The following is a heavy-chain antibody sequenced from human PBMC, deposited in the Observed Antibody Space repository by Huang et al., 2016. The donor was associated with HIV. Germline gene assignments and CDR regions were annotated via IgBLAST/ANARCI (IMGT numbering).Heavy chain of an antibody. CDR1: GETFSGHF. CDR3: ARSRRDGSSDAFDV. V-gene: IGHV4-34*01. Sequence: TCAVYGETFSGHFWSWIRQPPGKGLQWIGEINHSGSTNFSPSLKTRITMSVDTSTKQFSLKLKSVTAADPAVYFCARSRRDGSSDAFDVWGQGSMVTVST. CDR2: INHSGST. D-gene: IGHD6-25*01. J-gene: IGHJ3*01.